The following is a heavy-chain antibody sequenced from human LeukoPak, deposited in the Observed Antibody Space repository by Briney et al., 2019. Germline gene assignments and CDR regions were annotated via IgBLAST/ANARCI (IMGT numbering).Heavy chain of an antibody. Sequence: ASVKVSCKASGYTFTGYHIHWVRQAPGRGLEWMGWINPNSGGTNYAQKFQGRVTMTGDTSISTAYMELSRLRSDDTAVYYCARDPANTYYYDPWGQGTLVTVSS. CDR2: INPNSGGT. CDR3: ARDPANTYYYDP. J-gene: IGHJ4*02. D-gene: IGHD3-22*01. V-gene: IGHV1-2*02. CDR1: GYTFTGYH.